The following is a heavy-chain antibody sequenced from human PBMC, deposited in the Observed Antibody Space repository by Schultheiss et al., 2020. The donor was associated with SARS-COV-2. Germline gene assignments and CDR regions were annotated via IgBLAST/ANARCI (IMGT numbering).Heavy chain of an antibody. D-gene: IGHD5-18*01. V-gene: IGHV3-23*01. J-gene: IGHJ4*02. CDR2: ISGSGGST. Sequence: GGSLRLSCAASGFTFSSYEMNWVRQAPGKGLEWVSAISGSGGSTYYADSVKGRFTISRDNSKNTLYLQMNSLRAEDTAVYYCATGRIQPDYWGQGTLVTVSS. CDR3: ATGRIQPDY. CDR1: GFTFSSYE.